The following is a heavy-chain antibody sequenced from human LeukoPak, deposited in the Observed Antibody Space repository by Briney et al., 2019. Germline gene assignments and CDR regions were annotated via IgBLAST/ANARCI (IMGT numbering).Heavy chain of an antibody. CDR2: INPNTGGT. Sequence: GASVKVSCKSSGYTFTSYYLHWMRQAPGQGLEWMGWINPNTGGTNYAQNFQGRVTMTRDTSISTAYMDLSSLRSDDTAVYYCARHDGRYFCGLDVWGQGTTVTVSS. V-gene: IGHV1-2*02. CDR3: ARHDGRYFCGLDV. CDR1: GYTFTSYY. D-gene: IGHD1-26*01. J-gene: IGHJ6*02.